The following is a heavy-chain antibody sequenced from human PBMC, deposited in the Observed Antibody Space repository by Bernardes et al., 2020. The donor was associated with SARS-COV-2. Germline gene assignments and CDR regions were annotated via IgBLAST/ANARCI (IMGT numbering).Heavy chain of an antibody. D-gene: IGHD6-13*01. V-gene: IGHV4-39*01. Sequence: SETLSLTCTVSGGSISSSSSYWGWIRQPPGKGLEWIGSIYYSGSTYYNPSLKSRATISGDTSKNQFSLKLSSVTAADTAVYYCARQVRRQLVRHQFDNWGQGTLVTVSS. J-gene: IGHJ4*02. CDR1: GGSISSSSSY. CDR2: IYYSGST. CDR3: ARQVRRQLVRHQFDN.